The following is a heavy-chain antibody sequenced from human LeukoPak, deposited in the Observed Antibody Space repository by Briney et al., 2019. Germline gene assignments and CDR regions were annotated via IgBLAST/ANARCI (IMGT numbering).Heavy chain of an antibody. CDR2: IKQEGGEK. D-gene: IGHD6-19*01. Sequence: GGSLRLSCAASGFTFSSYWMSWVRQAPGKGLEWVANIKQEGGEKYYVDSVKGRFTISRDNAKNSLYLQMNSLRAEDTAVYYCAKDPYSSGWYFDYWGQGTLVTVSS. V-gene: IGHV3-7*01. CDR3: AKDPYSSGWYFDY. J-gene: IGHJ4*02. CDR1: GFTFSSYW.